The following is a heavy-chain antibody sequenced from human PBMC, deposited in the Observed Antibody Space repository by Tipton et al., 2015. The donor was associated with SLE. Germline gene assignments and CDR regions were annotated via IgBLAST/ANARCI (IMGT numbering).Heavy chain of an antibody. Sequence: TLSLTCTVSGYPGSDYYWGWIRLPPGKGLEWIGSIYYSGSTYYNPSLKSRVTISVDTSKNQFSLKLSSVTAADTAVYYCARGRSSGWYAVFDYWGQGTLVTVSS. CDR3: ARGRSSGWYAVFDY. CDR2: IYYSGST. J-gene: IGHJ4*02. CDR1: GYPGSDYY. V-gene: IGHV4-38-2*02. D-gene: IGHD6-19*01.